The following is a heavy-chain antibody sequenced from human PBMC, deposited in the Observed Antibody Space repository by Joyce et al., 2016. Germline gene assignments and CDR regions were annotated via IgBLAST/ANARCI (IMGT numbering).Heavy chain of an antibody. D-gene: IGHD3-22*01. CDR3: ARVPWYYDSSCYFFDY. J-gene: IGHJ4*02. V-gene: IGHV5-51*01. CDR1: GYSFNNYW. Sequence: EVQLVQSGAEVKKPGESLRISCKGFGYSFNNYWIGWVRQMPGKGLEWMGFIYTGDSDTRNSPSFQGQVTISVDKSITTSYRQGSSLRASDTAMYYCARVPWYYDSSCYFFDYWGQGTLVTVSS. CDR2: IYTGDSDT.